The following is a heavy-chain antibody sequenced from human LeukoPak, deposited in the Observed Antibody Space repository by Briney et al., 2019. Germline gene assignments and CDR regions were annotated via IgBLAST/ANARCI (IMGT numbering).Heavy chain of an antibody. Sequence: PSETLSLTCTVSGYSISSGYYWGWIRQPPGKGLEWSGSIYHSGSTYYNPSLKSRVTISVDTSKNQFSLKLSSVTAADTAVYYCARAPAARYCTNGVCYTPAYYYYMDVWGKGTTVTVSS. V-gene: IGHV4-38-2*02. CDR2: IYHSGST. J-gene: IGHJ6*03. CDR1: GYSISSGYY. CDR3: ARAPAARYCTNGVCYTPAYYYYMDV. D-gene: IGHD2-8*01.